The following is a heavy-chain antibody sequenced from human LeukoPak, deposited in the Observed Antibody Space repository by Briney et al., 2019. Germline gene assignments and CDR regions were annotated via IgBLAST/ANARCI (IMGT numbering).Heavy chain of an antibody. Sequence: GGSLRLSCAASGFTFSSCGMHWVRQAPGKGLEWVAVISYDGSNKYYADSVKGRFTISRDNSKNTLYLQMNSLRAEDTAVYYCAKELGVVAPNPDYWGQGTLVTVSS. J-gene: IGHJ4*02. CDR3: AKELGVVAPNPDY. V-gene: IGHV3-30*18. CDR1: GFTFSSCG. D-gene: IGHD5-12*01. CDR2: ISYDGSNK.